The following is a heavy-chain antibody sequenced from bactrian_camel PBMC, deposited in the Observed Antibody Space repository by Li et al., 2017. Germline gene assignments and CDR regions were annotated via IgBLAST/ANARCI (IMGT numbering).Heavy chain of an antibody. V-gene: IGHV3S6*01. CDR3: AVDGPVAFCSDYPSDFRG. CDR2: IDRDGAK. D-gene: IGHD2*01. J-gene: IGHJ4*01. Sequence: HVQLVESGGGSVQAGGSLRLSCTIIGVDVSRYCMAWFRQAPGKEREGVATIDRDGAKHYDSTAEGRFTISKDAAKDTLDLRMTSLKPEDSGMYYCAVDGPVAFCSDYPSDFRGWGQGTQVTV. CDR1: GVDVSRYC.